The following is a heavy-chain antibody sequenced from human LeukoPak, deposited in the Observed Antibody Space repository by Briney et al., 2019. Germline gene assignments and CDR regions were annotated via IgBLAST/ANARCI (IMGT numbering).Heavy chain of an antibody. Sequence: PSETLSLTCAVYGGSFSGYSWGWIRQPPGKGLEWIGSIYYSGSTFYNPSLKSRVTISVDTSRNQFSLKLSSVTAADTAVYYCARHQVVVAATCWFDPWGQGTLVTVSS. V-gene: IGHV4-39*01. D-gene: IGHD2-15*01. CDR2: IYYSGST. CDR3: ARHQVVVAATCWFDP. CDR1: GGSFSGYS. J-gene: IGHJ5*02.